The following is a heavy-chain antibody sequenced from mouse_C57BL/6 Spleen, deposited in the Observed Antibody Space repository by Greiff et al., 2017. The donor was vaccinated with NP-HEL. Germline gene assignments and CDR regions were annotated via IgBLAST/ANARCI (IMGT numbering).Heavy chain of an antibody. J-gene: IGHJ4*01. CDR3: ARLRGQGYAMDY. CDR2: IWSDGST. Sequence: VQLQQSGPGLVAPSQSLSITCTVSGFSLTSYGVHWVRQPPGKGLEWLVVIWSDGSTTYNSALKSRLSISKDNSKSQVFLKMNSLQTDDTAMYYCARLRGQGYAMDYWGQGTSVTVSS. CDR1: GFSLTSYG. V-gene: IGHV2-6*03.